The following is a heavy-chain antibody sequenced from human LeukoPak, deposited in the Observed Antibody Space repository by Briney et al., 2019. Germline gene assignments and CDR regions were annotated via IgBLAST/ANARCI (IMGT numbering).Heavy chain of an antibody. V-gene: IGHV1-18*01. CDR1: GYTFTSYG. CDR3: ARDSGIAAAGTLGYYYYYGMDV. CDR2: ISAYNGNT. Sequence: GASVKVSCKASGYTFTSYGIIWVRQAPGQGLEWMGWISAYNGNTNYAQKLQGRVTMTTDTSTSTAYMELRSLRSDDTAVYYCARDSGIAAAGTLGYYYYYGMDVWGQGTTVTVSS. J-gene: IGHJ6*02. D-gene: IGHD6-13*01.